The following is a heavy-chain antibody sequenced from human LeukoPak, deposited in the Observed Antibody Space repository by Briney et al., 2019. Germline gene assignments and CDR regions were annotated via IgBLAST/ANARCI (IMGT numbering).Heavy chain of an antibody. J-gene: IGHJ4*02. D-gene: IGHD1-1*01. CDR3: ARYWNGGNYDY. CDR1: GFTFSTYW. V-gene: IGHV3-7*04. Sequence: GGSLRLSCAASGFTFSTYWMSWVRQAPGKGLEWVANIRHDAGEKYYVDSVKGRFTISRDNAKNSLYLQMSSLRAEDTAVYYCARYWNGGNYDYWGQGTLVTVSS. CDR2: IRHDAGEK.